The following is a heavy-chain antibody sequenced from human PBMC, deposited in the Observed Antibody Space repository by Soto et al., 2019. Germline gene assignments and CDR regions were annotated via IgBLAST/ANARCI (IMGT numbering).Heavy chain of an antibody. V-gene: IGHV3-23*01. CDR1: GFTISTFA. J-gene: IGHJ5*02. D-gene: IGHD3-3*01. Sequence: PGGSLRLSCAASGFTISTFAMTWVRQAPGKGLECVSGVTGSGGQIHYADSVKGRFTISRDNSKNTLYLQMNSLRAEDTAVYYCAKGAPTIFGVVGSPRRLNWFDPWGQGTLVTVSS. CDR2: VTGSGGQI. CDR3: AKGAPTIFGVVGSPRRLNWFDP.